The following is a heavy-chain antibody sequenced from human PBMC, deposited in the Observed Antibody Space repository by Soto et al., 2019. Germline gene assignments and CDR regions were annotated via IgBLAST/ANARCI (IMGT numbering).Heavy chain of an antibody. D-gene: IGHD3-3*01. J-gene: IGHJ5*02. CDR1: GGSISSGDYY. Sequence: QVQLQESGPGLVKPSQTLSLTCTVPGGSISSGDYYWSWIRQHPGKGLEWIGYIYYSGSTYYNPSLTSRVTISVDTSKNQFSLKLSSVTAADTAVYYCARWWSGSRQGFDPWGQGTLVTVSS. CDR2: IYYSGST. CDR3: ARWWSGSRQGFDP. V-gene: IGHV4-31*03.